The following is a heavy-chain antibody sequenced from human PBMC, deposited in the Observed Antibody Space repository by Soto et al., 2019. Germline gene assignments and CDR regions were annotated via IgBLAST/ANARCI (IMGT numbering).Heavy chain of an antibody. Sequence: PGGSLRLSCAASGFTFSSYAMSWVRQAPGKGLEWVSAISGSGGTIYYADSVKGRFTISRDNAKNSLYLQMNSLRDEDTAVYYCVRDRGYTGYDLEYWGQGTLVTVSS. J-gene: IGHJ4*02. CDR2: ISGSGGTI. V-gene: IGHV3-23*01. CDR1: GFTFSSYA. CDR3: VRDRGYTGYDLEY. D-gene: IGHD5-12*01.